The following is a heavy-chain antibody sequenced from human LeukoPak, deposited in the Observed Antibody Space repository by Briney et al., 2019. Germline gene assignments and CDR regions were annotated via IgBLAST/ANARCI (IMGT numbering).Heavy chain of an antibody. CDR3: AKDSNLIRGFDP. J-gene: IGHJ5*02. CDR1: GFTFSRYD. CDR2: ILHDGSNK. V-gene: IGHV3-30*18. Sequence: GGSLRLSCAASGFTFSRYDMYWVRLAPGKGLEWVALILHDGSNKYYADSVKGRFTISSDNSKNTLYLQIDGLRPDDTAVYYCAKDSNLIRGFDPWGQGTLVTVSS. D-gene: IGHD2-2*01.